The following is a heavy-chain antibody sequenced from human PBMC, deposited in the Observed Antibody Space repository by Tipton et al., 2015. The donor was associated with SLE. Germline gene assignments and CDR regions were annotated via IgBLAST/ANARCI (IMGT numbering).Heavy chain of an antibody. Sequence: RSLRLSCAASGFTFSSYAMHWVRQAPGKGLEWVAVISYDGSNKYYADSAKGRFTISRDNSKNTLYLQMNSLRAEDTAVYYCARDQGSGWSRDAFDIWGQGTMVTVSS. CDR2: ISYDGSNK. CDR1: GFTFSSYA. D-gene: IGHD6-19*01. CDR3: ARDQGSGWSRDAFDI. J-gene: IGHJ3*02. V-gene: IGHV3-30-3*01.